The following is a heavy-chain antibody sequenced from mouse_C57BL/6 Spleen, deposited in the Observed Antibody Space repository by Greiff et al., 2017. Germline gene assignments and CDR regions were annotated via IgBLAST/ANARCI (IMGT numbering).Heavy chain of an antibody. V-gene: IGHV1-82*01. CDR2: IYPGDGDT. CDR3: AREGDYDGDYYAMDY. Sequence: QVQLQQSGPELVKPGASVKISCKASGYAFSSSWMNWVKQRPGKGLEWIGRIYPGDGDTNYNGKFKGKATLTADKSSSTAYMQLSSLTSEDSAVYFCAREGDYDGDYYAMDYWGQGTSVTVSS. D-gene: IGHD2-4*01. J-gene: IGHJ4*01. CDR1: GYAFSSSW.